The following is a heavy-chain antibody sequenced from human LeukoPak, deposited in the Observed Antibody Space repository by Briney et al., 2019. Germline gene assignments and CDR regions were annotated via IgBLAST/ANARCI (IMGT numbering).Heavy chain of an antibody. CDR3: GKTDIYFNPIDY. CDR2: IHRDGRS. CDR1: GVSISSSEW. V-gene: IGHV4-4*02. Sequence: PSETLSLTCAVSGVSISSSEWWIWVRQPPGQGLEWIGEIHRDGRSRYNPSLKSRVTMSMDYSKNQFSLSVTSVTAADTAIYYCGKTDIYFNPIDYWGPGSLVTVSS. D-gene: IGHD3-9*01. J-gene: IGHJ4*02.